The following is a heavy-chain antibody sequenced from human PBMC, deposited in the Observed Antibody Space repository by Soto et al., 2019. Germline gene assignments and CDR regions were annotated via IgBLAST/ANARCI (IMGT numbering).Heavy chain of an antibody. V-gene: IGHV3-48*02. J-gene: IGHJ5*02. CDR3: ARGGEYSCAPDIIHH. CDR1: GFTFRSYS. D-gene: IGHD3-10*01. CDR2: LSRTGSPI. Sequence: GGSLRLSCATPGFTFRSYSMNWVRQAPGKGLEGMAFLSRTGSPIYYASSVRRRFTIYRDTSEASLYLHRNSLGDEATAANYGARGGEYSCAPDIIHHWGQGTLVTVSS.